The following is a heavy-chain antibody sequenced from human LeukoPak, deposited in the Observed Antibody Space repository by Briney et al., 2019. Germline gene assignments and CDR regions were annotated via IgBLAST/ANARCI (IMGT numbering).Heavy chain of an antibody. D-gene: IGHD1-26*01. CDR2: ISAYNGNT. CDR3: ARVRSGNYYWDY. CDR1: GYTFTSYA. J-gene: IGHJ4*02. V-gene: IGHV1-18*01. Sequence: ASVEVSCKASGYTFTSYAFSWVRQAPGQGLEWMGWISAYNGNTNYAQKLQGRVSMTTDTSTRTAYMELRSLRSDDTAVYYCARVRSGNYYWDYWGQGTLVTVSS.